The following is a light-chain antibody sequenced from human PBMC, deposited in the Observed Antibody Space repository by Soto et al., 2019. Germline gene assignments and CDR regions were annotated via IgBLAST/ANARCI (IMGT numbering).Light chain of an antibody. CDR3: NSYTSSSSHVV. CDR2: AVT. CDR1: SSHVGSYNR. V-gene: IGLV2-14*01. J-gene: IGLJ2*01. Sequence: QSVLTQPASVSGSPGQSITISCTGTSSHVGSYNRVSWYQQHPGKAPKLMIYAVTNRPSGVANRFSGSKSGNTASLTISGLQAEDEADYYCNSYTSSSSHVVVGGGTKVTVL.